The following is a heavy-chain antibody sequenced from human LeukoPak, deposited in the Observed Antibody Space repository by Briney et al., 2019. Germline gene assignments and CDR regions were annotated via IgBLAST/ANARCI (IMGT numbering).Heavy chain of an antibody. Sequence: ASVKVSCKACGGTFSSYAISWVRQAPGEGLEWMGGIIPIFGTANYAQKFQGRVTITADECTSTAYMELSSLRSEDTAVYYCARQYCSGGSCYVADYWGQGTLVTVSS. D-gene: IGHD2-15*01. CDR2: IIPIFGTA. CDR3: ARQYCSGGSCYVADY. CDR1: GGTFSSYA. V-gene: IGHV1-69*13. J-gene: IGHJ4*02.